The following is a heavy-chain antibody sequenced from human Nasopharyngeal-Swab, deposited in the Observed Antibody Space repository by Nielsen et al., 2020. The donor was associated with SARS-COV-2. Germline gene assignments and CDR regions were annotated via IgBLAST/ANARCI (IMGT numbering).Heavy chain of an antibody. D-gene: IGHD5-24*01. V-gene: IGHV2-70*01. CDR2: IDWDDDK. CDR3: ARIRDGFADY. Sequence: WIRQPPGKALEWLALIDWDDDKYYSTALKTRLTISKDTSKNQVVLTMTNMDPLDTATYYCARIRDGFADYWGQGTLVTVSS. J-gene: IGHJ4*02.